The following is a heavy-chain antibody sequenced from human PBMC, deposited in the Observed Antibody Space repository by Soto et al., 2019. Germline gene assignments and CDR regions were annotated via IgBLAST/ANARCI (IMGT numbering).Heavy chain of an antibody. CDR2: IYYSGST. V-gene: IGHV4-39*01. CDR3: ARLGGVDVPRAEYCSGGSCYSYFDY. Sequence: SETLSLTCTVSGGSISSSSYYWGWIRQPPGKGLEWIGSIYYSGSTYYNPSLKSRVTISVDTSKNQFSLKLSSVTAADTAVYYCARLGGVDVPRAEYCSGGSCYSYFDYWGQGTLVTVSS. J-gene: IGHJ4*02. D-gene: IGHD2-15*01. CDR1: GGSISSSSYY.